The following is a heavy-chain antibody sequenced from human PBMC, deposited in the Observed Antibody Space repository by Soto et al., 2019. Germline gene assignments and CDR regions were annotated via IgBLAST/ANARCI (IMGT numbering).Heavy chain of an antibody. CDR1: GYTFTSYG. CDR3: ARGGGNSLRYFEY. J-gene: IGHJ4*02. Sequence: QVQLVQSGAEVKKPGASVKVSCKASGYTFTSYGISWVRQAPGQGLEWMGWISTYNGDTKYAQRLQGRVTMTTDTSTRTACLELRNLRSEDTDVYYCARGGGNSLRYFEYWGQATLVTVSS. D-gene: IGHD2-21*02. CDR2: ISTYNGDT. V-gene: IGHV1-18*01.